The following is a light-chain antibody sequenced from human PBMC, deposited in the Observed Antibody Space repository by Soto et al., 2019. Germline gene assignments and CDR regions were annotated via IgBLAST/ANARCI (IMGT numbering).Light chain of an antibody. CDR3: QQSYGTPWT. CDR2: AAS. Sequence: EIQMTQSPSSLSESVGDRVTGTCRASQSITTYLNWYQQKPGKAPKLLIYAASSLQSGVPSRFSGSGSGTDFTLTITSLQPEDFATYICQQSYGTPWTFGQGTKVEIK. V-gene: IGKV1-39*01. J-gene: IGKJ1*01. CDR1: QSITTY.